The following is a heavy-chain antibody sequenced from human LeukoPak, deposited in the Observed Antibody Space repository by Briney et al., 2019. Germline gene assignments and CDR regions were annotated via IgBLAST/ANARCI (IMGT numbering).Heavy chain of an antibody. D-gene: IGHD5-18*01. CDR3: GYSYGYLYYSDY. CDR1: GGTFSSYA. V-gene: IGHV1-69*13. Sequence: GASVKVSCKASGGTFSSYAISWVRQAPGQGLEWMGGIIPIFGTANYAQKFQGRVTITADESTSTAYMELSSLRSEDTAVYYCGYSYGYLYYSDYWGQGTLVTVSS. CDR2: IIPIFGTA. J-gene: IGHJ4*02.